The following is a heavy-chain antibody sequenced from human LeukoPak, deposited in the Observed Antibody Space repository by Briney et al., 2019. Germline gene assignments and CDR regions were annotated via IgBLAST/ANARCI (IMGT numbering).Heavy chain of an antibody. V-gene: IGHV3-15*01. CDR3: TTDSPSTGSEYYYDSSGYLFY. J-gene: IGHJ4*02. CDR2: IKSKTDGGTT. D-gene: IGHD3-22*01. CDR1: GFTFSNAW. Sequence: KSGGSLRLSCAASGFTFSNAWMSWVRQAPGKGLEWVGRIKSKTDGGTTDYAAPVKGRFTISRDDSKNTLYLQMNSLKTEDTAVYYCTTDSPSTGSEYYYDSSGYLFYWGQGTLVTVSS.